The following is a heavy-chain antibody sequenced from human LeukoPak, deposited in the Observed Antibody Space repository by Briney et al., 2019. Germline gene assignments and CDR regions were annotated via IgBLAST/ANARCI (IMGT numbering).Heavy chain of an antibody. CDR1: GFTFSSYW. CDR3: ARVSRSGSLDMHFDI. CDR2: IKEDGRQK. J-gene: IGHJ3*02. Sequence: AGGSLRLSCAASGFTFSSYWMSWVRQAPGKGLEWVANIKEDGRQKYYVDSVKGRFTISRDNAKNSLYLQMNSLRAEDTAVYYCARVSRSGSLDMHFDIWGQGTMVTVSS. D-gene: IGHD1-26*01. V-gene: IGHV3-7*01.